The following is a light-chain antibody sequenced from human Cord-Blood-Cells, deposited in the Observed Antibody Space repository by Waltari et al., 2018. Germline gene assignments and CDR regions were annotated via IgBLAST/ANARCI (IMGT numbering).Light chain of an antibody. CDR3: QQRSNWLT. V-gene: IGKV3-11*01. J-gene: IGKJ4*01. CDR2: DAS. Sequence: EIVLTQSPATLSLSPGERATLSCRASQSVSSYLAWYQQKPGQAPRLLIYDASNRATDIPARFSGSGSETDFTLTISSLEPEDFAVYYCQQRSNWLTFGGGTKVEIK. CDR1: QSVSSY.